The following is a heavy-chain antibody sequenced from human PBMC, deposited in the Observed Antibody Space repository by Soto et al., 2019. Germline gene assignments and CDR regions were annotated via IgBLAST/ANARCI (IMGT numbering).Heavy chain of an antibody. V-gene: IGHV3-48*01. J-gene: IGHJ6*03. Sequence: PGGSLRLSCAASGFTFSSYSMNWVRQAPGKGLEWVSYISYSGSAIYYADSVKGRITISRDNAKNSLYLQMNSLRAEDTAVYYCASMRGVLPALYYSYYMDVWGKGTAVTVSS. CDR2: ISYSGSAI. D-gene: IGHD2-2*01. CDR1: GFTFSSYS. CDR3: ASMRGVLPALYYSYYMDV.